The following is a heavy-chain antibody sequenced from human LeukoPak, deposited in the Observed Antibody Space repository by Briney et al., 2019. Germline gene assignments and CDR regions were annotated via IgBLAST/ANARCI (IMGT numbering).Heavy chain of an antibody. CDR2: ISTSGSTT. D-gene: IGHD6-25*01. Sequence: RGSLRLSCAASGFTLRDNFMSWIRQAPGQGLEWVSYISTSGSTTFYADSVRGRFTISRDNARNSVFLEMTSLRADDTAVYFCVREGLTGYFDAWGQGTLVTVSS. V-gene: IGHV3-11*01. CDR3: VREGLTGYFDA. J-gene: IGHJ5*02. CDR1: GFTLRDNF.